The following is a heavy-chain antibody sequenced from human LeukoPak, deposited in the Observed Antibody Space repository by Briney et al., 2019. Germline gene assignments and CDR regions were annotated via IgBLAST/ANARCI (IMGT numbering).Heavy chain of an antibody. V-gene: IGHV3-30*18. Sequence: GGPPRLSCAASGFTFSSYGMHWVGQAPGKGLEWVAVISYDGSNKYYADSVKGRFTISRDNSKNTLYLQMNSLRAEDTAVYYCAKVGSGSYLDYWGQGTLVTVSS. D-gene: IGHD3-3*01. CDR1: GFTFSSYG. J-gene: IGHJ4*02. CDR2: ISYDGSNK. CDR3: AKVGSGSYLDY.